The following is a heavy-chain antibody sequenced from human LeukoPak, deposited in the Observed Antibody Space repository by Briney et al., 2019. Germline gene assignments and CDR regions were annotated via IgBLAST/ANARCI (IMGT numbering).Heavy chain of an antibody. CDR3: ARHYYDSSGYDGWFDP. J-gene: IGHJ5*02. V-gene: IGHV4-59*08. CDR2: IYYSGST. D-gene: IGHD3-22*01. CDR1: GGSISSYY. Sequence: SETLSLTCTVSGGSISSYYWSWIRQPPGKGLEWIGYIYYSGSTNYNPSLKSRVTISVDTSKNQFSLKLSSVTAADTAVYYCARHYYDSSGYDGWFDPWGQGTLVTVSS.